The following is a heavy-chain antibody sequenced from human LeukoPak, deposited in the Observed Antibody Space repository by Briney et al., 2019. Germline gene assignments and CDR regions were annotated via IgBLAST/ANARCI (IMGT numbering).Heavy chain of an antibody. Sequence: AASVTLSCKASGYTFTIYGISWVRQAPGQGLEWMGWISAYNGNTNYAQKLQGRVTITTDTSTSTAYMELRSLRSDDTAVYYCARDPYSSSWFFDYWGQGTLVTVSS. J-gene: IGHJ4*02. D-gene: IGHD6-13*01. CDR1: GYTFTIYG. CDR2: ISAYNGNT. V-gene: IGHV1-18*01. CDR3: ARDPYSSSWFFDY.